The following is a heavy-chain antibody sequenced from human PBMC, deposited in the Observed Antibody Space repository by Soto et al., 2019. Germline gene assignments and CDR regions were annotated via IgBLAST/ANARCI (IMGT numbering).Heavy chain of an antibody. D-gene: IGHD3-22*01. CDR3: ARGSGYYSGGYYYYYYGMDV. J-gene: IGHJ6*02. CDR2: INHSGST. CDR1: GGSFSGYY. Sequence: QVQLQQWGAGLLKPSETLSLTCAVYGGSFSGYYWSWIRQPPGKGLEWIGEINHSGSTNYNPSLKSRVTISVDTSKNQFSLKLSSVTAADTAVYYCARGSGYYSGGYYYYYYGMDVWGQGTTVTVSS. V-gene: IGHV4-34*01.